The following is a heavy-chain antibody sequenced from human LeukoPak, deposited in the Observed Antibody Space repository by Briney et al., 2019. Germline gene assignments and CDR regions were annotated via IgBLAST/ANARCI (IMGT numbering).Heavy chain of an antibody. J-gene: IGHJ4*02. V-gene: IGHV3-21*01. D-gene: IGHD3-9*01. CDR2: ISSSMISI. Sequence: TGGSLRLSCASSGFTSRRYDMNWVRQAPGKGLEWVSFISSSMISIHYADSVQGRFTISRDNARNILYLQMNSLRAEDTAVYYCARVYDVLTGGFDHWGQGALVTVSS. CDR1: GFTSRRYD. CDR3: ARVYDVLTGGFDH.